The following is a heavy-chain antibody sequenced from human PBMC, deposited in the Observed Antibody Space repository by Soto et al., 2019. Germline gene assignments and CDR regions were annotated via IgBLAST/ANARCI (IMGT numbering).Heavy chain of an antibody. CDR1: GFTFND. CDR2: STGGGHP. V-gene: IGHV3-23*01. Sequence: EVQVLAAGGGLVQPGGSLRLSCSASGFTFNDINWVRQAPGRGLEWISRSTGGGHPDYVDSVKGRFTIPRDNSKNTGYMQMDRLRVDDTAVYDCATDRAGWGSFDICGQGRGVTVPT. D-gene: IGHD3-16*01. CDR3: ATDRAGWGSFDI. J-gene: IGHJ3*02.